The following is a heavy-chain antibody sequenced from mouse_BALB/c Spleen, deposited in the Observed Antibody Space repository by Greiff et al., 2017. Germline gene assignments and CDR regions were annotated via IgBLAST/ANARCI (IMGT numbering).Heavy chain of an antibody. Sequence: EVQLVESGGGLVKPGGSLKLSCAASGFTFSSYTMSWVRQTPEKRLEWVATISSGGSYTYYPDSVKGRFTISRDNAKNTLYLQMSSLKSEDTAMYYCTRQGYRYDFAYWGQGTLSLSLQ. CDR3: TRQGYRYDFAY. J-gene: IGHJ3*01. D-gene: IGHD2-14*01. CDR2: ISSGGSYT. CDR1: GFTFSSYT. V-gene: IGHV5-6-4*01.